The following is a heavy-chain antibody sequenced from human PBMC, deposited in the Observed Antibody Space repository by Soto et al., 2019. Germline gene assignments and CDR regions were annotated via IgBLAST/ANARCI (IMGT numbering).Heavy chain of an antibody. D-gene: IGHD6-19*01. J-gene: IGHJ6*02. CDR1: GYTFTSYG. V-gene: IGHV1-18*01. CDR2: ISAYNGNT. Sequence: ASVKVSCKASGYTFTSYGISWVRQAPGQGLEWMGWISAYNGNTNYAQKLQGRVTMTTDTSTSTAYMELRSLRSDDTAVYYCARVNGVAVAGTRGYYYYGMDVWGQGTTVTVSS. CDR3: ARVNGVAVAGTRGYYYYGMDV.